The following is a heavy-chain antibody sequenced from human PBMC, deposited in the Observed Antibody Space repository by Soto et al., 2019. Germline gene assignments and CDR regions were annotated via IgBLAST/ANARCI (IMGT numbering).Heavy chain of an antibody. CDR2: IWYDGSTK. D-gene: IGHD5-18*01. CDR3: ARDDGMVTYYFDY. Sequence: QVQLVESGGGVVQPGRSLRLSCAASGFTFSSYGMHWVRQAPGKGLEWVAVIWYDGSTKYYADSVKGRFTISRDNSKNTLYLQMNSLRAEDTAVYYCARDDGMVTYYFDYWGQGTLVTVSS. CDR1: GFTFSSYG. J-gene: IGHJ4*02. V-gene: IGHV3-33*01.